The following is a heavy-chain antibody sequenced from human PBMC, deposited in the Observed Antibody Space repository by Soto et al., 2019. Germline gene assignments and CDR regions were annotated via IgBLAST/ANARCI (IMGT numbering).Heavy chain of an antibody. CDR3: ARDLAGYSYGFHFSGLDY. V-gene: IGHV1-69*13. CDR2: IIPIFGTA. CDR1: GGTFSSYA. Sequence: SVKVSCKASGGTFSSYAISWVRQAPGQGLEWMGGIIPIFGTANYAQKFQGRVTITADESTSTAYMGLSSLRSEDTAVYYCARDLAGYSYGFHFSGLDYWGQGTLVTVS. J-gene: IGHJ4*02. D-gene: IGHD5-18*01.